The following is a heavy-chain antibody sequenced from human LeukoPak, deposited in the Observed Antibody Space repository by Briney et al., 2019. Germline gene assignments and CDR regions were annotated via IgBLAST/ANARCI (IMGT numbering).Heavy chain of an antibody. Sequence: ASVKVSCKASGGTFSSYAISWVRQAPGQGLEWMGRIIPILGIANYAQKFQGRVTITADKSTSTAYMELSSLRSEDTAVYYCARDLAYCGGDCYSAFDYWXXXTLVTVSS. CDR2: IIPILGIA. CDR1: GGTFSSYA. CDR3: ARDLAYCGGDCYSAFDY. V-gene: IGHV1-69*04. J-gene: IGHJ4*01. D-gene: IGHD2-21*02.